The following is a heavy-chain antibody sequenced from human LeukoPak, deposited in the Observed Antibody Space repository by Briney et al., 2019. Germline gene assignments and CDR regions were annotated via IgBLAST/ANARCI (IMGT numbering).Heavy chain of an antibody. J-gene: IGHJ4*02. Sequence: SVKVSCKASGGTFSSYAISWVRQAPGQGLEWMGGIIPIFGTANYAQKFQGRVTITADGSTSTAYMELSSLRSEDTAVYYCAREPMISGSYFDYWGQGTLVTVSS. CDR1: GGTFSSYA. V-gene: IGHV1-69*13. CDR3: AREPMISGSYFDY. CDR2: IIPIFGTA. D-gene: IGHD1-26*01.